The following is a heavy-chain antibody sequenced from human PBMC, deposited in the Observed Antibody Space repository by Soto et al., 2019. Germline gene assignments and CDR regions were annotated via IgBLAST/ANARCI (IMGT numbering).Heavy chain of an antibody. D-gene: IGHD6-6*01. J-gene: IGHJ4*02. Sequence: EVQLVESGGGLVQPGGSLRLSCAASGFTFSSYWMSWVRQAPGKGLEWVANIKQDGSDKYYVDPVKGRFTISRDNAKNSLYLQMNSLTAEDTAIYYCAKVKSLAGQEWGQGTLVTVSS. CDR1: GFTFSSYW. V-gene: IGHV3-7*05. CDR3: AKVKSLAGQE. CDR2: IKQDGSDK.